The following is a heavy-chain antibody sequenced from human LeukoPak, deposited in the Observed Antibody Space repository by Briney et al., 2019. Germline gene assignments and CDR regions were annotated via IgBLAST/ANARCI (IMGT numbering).Heavy chain of an antibody. CDR1: GGSISSYY. D-gene: IGHD6-6*01. V-gene: IGHV4-59*01. J-gene: IGHJ4*02. CDR3: ARVDSSSSAFDY. Sequence: NPSETLSLTCTVSGGSISSYYWSWIRQPPGKGLEWIGYIYYSGSTNYNPSLKSRVTISVDTSKNQFSLKLSSVTAADTAVYYCARVDSSSSAFDYWGQGTLVTVSS. CDR2: IYYSGST.